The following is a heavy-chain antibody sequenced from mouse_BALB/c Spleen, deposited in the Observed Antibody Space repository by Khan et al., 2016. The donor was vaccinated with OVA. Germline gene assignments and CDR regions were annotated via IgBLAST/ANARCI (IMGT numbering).Heavy chain of an antibody. D-gene: IGHD2-2*01. CDR3: TRREKYGYDPSWFAY. CDR1: GYTFTSYW. V-gene: IGHV1-61*01. Sequence: VQLQQSGAELVRPVASVKLSCKASGYTFTSYWMNWVKQRPGQGLEWIGMIDPSDSETHYNQMFKDKATLTVDKSSSTAYMQLSSLTSEDSAVYYCTRREKYGYDPSWFAYWGQGTLVTVSA. J-gene: IGHJ3*01. CDR2: IDPSDSET.